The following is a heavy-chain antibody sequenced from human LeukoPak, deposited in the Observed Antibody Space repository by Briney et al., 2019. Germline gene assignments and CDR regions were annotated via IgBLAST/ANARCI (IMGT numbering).Heavy chain of an antibody. CDR2: ISSSSSTI. CDR1: GFTFSSYS. D-gene: IGHD6-19*01. Sequence: GGSLRLSCAASGFTFSSYSMNWVRQAPGKGLEWVSYISSSSSTIYYADSVKRRFTISRDNAKNSLYLQMNSLRAEDTAVYYCARDAGYSSGWPYWYFDLWGRGTLVTVSS. CDR3: ARDAGYSSGWPYWYFDL. V-gene: IGHV3-48*04. J-gene: IGHJ2*01.